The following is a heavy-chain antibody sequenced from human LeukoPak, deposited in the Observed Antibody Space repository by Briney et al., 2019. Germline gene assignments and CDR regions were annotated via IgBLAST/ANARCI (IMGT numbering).Heavy chain of an antibody. V-gene: IGHV3-23*01. CDR3: AKARGPDFWSGYSDY. J-gene: IGHJ4*02. D-gene: IGHD3-3*01. CDR2: ISGSGGST. CDR1: GFPFSSYA. Sequence: PGGSLRLSCGASGFPFSSYAMSWVRQAPGKGLEWVSAISGSGGSTYYADSVKGRFTISRDNSKNTLYLQMNSLRAEDTAVYYCAKARGPDFWSGYSDYWGQGTLVTVSS.